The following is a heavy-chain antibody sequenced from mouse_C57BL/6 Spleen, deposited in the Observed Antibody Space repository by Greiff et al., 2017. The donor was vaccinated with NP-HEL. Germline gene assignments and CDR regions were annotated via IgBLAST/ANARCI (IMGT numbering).Heavy chain of an antibody. CDR3: ARTNVYPWFAY. D-gene: IGHD2-1*01. Sequence: EVQLQQSGPELVKPGASVKISCKASGYTFTDYYMNWVKQSHGKSLEWIGDINPNNGGTSYNQKFKGKATLTVDKSSSTAYMELRSLTSEDSAVYYCARTNVYPWFAYWGQGTLVTVSA. J-gene: IGHJ3*01. CDR1: GYTFTDYY. V-gene: IGHV1-26*01. CDR2: INPNNGGT.